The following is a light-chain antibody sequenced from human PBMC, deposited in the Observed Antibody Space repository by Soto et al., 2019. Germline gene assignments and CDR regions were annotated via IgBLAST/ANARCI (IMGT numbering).Light chain of an antibody. CDR1: QSVGNH. CDR2: GAS. Sequence: EIVMTQSPATLSVSPGERATLSCRASQSVGNHLAWYQHKPGQAPRLVISGASTRATGIPARFRGSGSETEFTLTISSLQSEDFGVYYCQQYSEWPPVTFGQGTRLEI. V-gene: IGKV3-15*01. J-gene: IGKJ5*01. CDR3: QQYSEWPPVT.